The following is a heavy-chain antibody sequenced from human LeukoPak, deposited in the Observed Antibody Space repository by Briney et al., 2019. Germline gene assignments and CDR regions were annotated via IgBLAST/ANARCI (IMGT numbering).Heavy chain of an antibody. CDR1: GYTFTSYY. D-gene: IGHD3-10*01. J-gene: IGHJ6*03. Sequence: ASVKVSCKASGYTFTSYYMHWVRQAPGQGLEWMGIINPGGGSTSYAQKFQGRVTTTRDTSTSTVYMELSSLRSEDTAVYYCARGRYYGSGSPGDMDVWGKGTTVTVSS. CDR3: ARGRYYGSGSPGDMDV. V-gene: IGHV1-46*01. CDR2: INPGGGST.